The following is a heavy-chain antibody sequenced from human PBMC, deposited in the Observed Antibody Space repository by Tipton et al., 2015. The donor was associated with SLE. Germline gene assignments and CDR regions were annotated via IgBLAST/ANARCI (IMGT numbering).Heavy chain of an antibody. V-gene: IGHV4-39*07. D-gene: IGHD3-10*01. J-gene: IGHJ4*02. CDR3: ARFCSYYGSGRRYFDY. Sequence: TLSLTCIVSGVSIDSSAYYWGWFRQSPGKGLEWIGNIYYTGNTYYNPSLKSRVTISVDTSKNQFSLKLSSVTAADTAVYYCARFCSYYGSGRRYFDYWGQGTLVTVSS. CDR1: GVSIDSSAYY. CDR2: IYYTGNT.